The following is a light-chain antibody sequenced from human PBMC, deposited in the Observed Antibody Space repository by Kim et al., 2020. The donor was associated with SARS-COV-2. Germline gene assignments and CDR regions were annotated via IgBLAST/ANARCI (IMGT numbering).Light chain of an antibody. Sequence: SYELTQPPSVSVYPGQTASITCSGDKLGDKYACWYQQKPGQSPVLVIYQDSKRPSGIPERFSGSNSGNTATLTISGTQAMDEADYYCQAWDSSPNWVFGGGTQLTVL. CDR3: QAWDSSPNWV. CDR2: QDS. J-gene: IGLJ3*02. V-gene: IGLV3-1*01. CDR1: KLGDKY.